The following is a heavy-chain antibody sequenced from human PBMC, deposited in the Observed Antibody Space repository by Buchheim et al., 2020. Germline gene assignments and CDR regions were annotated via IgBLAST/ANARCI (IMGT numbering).Heavy chain of an antibody. Sequence: QVHLVESGGGLVKPGGSLRLSCAASGFTFSNFYMSWIRQAPGKGLEWLSCINHSGKTTEYADSVRGRVTISRDNAKNSVFLEINSLTADDTAIYYYARDRNYYDTRDFYYFDSWGQG. J-gene: IGHJ4*02. CDR1: GFTFSNFY. D-gene: IGHD3-22*01. V-gene: IGHV3-11*01. CDR3: ARDRNYYDTRDFYYFDS. CDR2: INHSGKTT.